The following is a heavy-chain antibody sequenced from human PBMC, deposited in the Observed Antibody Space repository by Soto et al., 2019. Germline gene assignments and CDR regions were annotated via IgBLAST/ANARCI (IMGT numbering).Heavy chain of an antibody. V-gene: IGHV4-31*03. Sequence: QVQLQESGPGLVKPSQTLSLTCTVSGGSISSGGYYWSCIRQHPGKGLEWIGYIYYSGSTYYNPSLKSRVTISVDTSKNQFSLKLSSVTAADTAVYYCARGVQLELFSFWFDPWGQGTLVTVSS. J-gene: IGHJ5*02. CDR3: ARGVQLELFSFWFDP. CDR1: GGSISSGGYY. CDR2: IYYSGST. D-gene: IGHD1-1*01.